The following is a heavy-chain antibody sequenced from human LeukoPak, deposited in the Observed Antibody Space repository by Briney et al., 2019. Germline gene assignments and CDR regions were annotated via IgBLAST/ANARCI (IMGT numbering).Heavy chain of an antibody. CDR2: INHSGST. CDR3: ARGGCSSTSCYLFWFDP. Sequence: SETLSLTCAVYGGSFSGYYWSWLRQPPGKGLEWIGEINHSGSTNYNPSLKSRVTISVDTSKNQFSLKLSSVTAADTAVYYCARGGCSSTSCYLFWFDPWGQGTLVTVSS. J-gene: IGHJ5*02. CDR1: GGSFSGYY. D-gene: IGHD2-2*01. V-gene: IGHV4-34*01.